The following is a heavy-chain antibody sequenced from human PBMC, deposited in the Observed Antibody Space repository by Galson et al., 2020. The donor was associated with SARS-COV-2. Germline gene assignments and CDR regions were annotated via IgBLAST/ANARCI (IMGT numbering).Heavy chain of an antibody. CDR3: ARNLMVREFIGVGHDH. CDR2: ISGSGDTK. Sequence: GGSLRLSCAASGFTFSSHAMNWVRQAPGKGLEWVSVISGSGDTKYYADSVKGRFTISRDNSKNTLYLQMNSLRAADTAVYFCARNLMVREFIGVGHDHWGQGTLVTVSS. CDR1: GFTFSSHA. D-gene: IGHD3-10*01. V-gene: IGHV3-23*01. J-gene: IGHJ5*02.